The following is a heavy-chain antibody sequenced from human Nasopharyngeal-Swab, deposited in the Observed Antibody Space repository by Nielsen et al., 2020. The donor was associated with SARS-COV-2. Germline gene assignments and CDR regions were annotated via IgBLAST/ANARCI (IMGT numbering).Heavy chain of an antibody. CDR2: ISSSSSYI. CDR3: ARDSDTRNFDY. D-gene: IGHD5-18*01. CDR1: GFTFSSYS. Sequence: GESLKISCAASGFTFSSYSMNWVRQAPGKGLEWVSSISSSSSYIYYADSVKGRFTISRDNAENSLYLQMNSLRAEDTAVYYCARDSDTRNFDYWGQGTLVTVSS. J-gene: IGHJ4*02. V-gene: IGHV3-21*01.